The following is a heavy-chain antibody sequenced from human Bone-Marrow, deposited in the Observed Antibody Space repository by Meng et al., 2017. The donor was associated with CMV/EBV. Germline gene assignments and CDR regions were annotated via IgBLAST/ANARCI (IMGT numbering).Heavy chain of an antibody. CDR3: ARQGSKTGTTGDFDY. V-gene: IGHV1-3*04. D-gene: IGHD1-1*01. CDR1: GYTFAFYA. J-gene: IGHJ4*02. Sequence: GYTFAFYAMYWVRQAPGQRLEWLGWIKTGYGNTKYSQKFQDRVTITRDTSASTVYMEVSSLTSEDTGVYYCARQGSKTGTTGDFDYWGQGTLVTVSS. CDR2: IKTGYGNT.